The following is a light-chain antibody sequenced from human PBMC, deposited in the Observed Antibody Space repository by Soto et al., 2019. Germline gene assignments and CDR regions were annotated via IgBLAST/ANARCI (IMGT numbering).Light chain of an antibody. CDR2: AAS. V-gene: IGKV1D-12*01. CDR1: QGISSW. CDR3: QQAYSFPIT. J-gene: IGKJ5*01. Sequence: IQIAECPSSLSASVRDRVTLTYRASQGISSWLAWYQQKPEKAPKSLIYAASSLQSGVPSRFSGSGSGTDFTLTINSLQPEDFATYYCQQAYSFPITFGQGTRLEI.